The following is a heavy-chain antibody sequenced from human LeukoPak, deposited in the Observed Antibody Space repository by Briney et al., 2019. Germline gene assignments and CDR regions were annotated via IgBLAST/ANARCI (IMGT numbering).Heavy chain of an antibody. Sequence: SETLSLTCTVSGGSINNYYWSWIRQPPGKGLEWIGYVYYSGSTNYNPSLKSRLTISVDTSKNQFSLHLSSVTAADTAVYYCARGRDGYNFLNRGEYYYFDYWGQGTLVTVSS. J-gene: IGHJ4*02. CDR3: ARGRDGYNFLNRGEYYYFDY. D-gene: IGHD5-24*01. CDR2: VYYSGST. CDR1: GGSINNYY. V-gene: IGHV4-59*08.